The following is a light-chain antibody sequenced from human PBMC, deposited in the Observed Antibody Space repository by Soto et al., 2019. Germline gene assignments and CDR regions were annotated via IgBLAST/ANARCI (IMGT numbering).Light chain of an antibody. CDR2: GNN. V-gene: IGLV1-40*01. J-gene: IGLJ1*01. CDR3: QSYDSSLSGYV. CDR1: SSNIGAGYD. Sequence: QSVLTQPPSVSGAPGQRVTISCTGSSSNIGAGYDVHWYQQLPGTAPKLLIYGNNNRPSGVPDRFSGSKSGTSASLAITGLEAEDEADYYCQSYDSSLSGYVFGTWTKLTVL.